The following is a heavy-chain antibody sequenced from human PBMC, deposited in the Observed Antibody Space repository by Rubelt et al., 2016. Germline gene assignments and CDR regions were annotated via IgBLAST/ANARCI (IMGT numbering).Heavy chain of an antibody. Sequence: QVQLQQWGAGLLKPSETLSLTCAVYGGSFSGYYWSWIRQPPGKGLEWIGEINHSGSTNYNPSLKSRVTIPVDTAKNQVSLRRTSVTAAGTATYYCAGDQGVAGAAMIGDYWGRGTLVTVSS. CDR1: GGSFSGYY. V-gene: IGHV4-34*01. CDR2: INHSGST. D-gene: IGHD2-2*01. CDR3: AGDQGVAGAAMIGDY. J-gene: IGHJ4*02.